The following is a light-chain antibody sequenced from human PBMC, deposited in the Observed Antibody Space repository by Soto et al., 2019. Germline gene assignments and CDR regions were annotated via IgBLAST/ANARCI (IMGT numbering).Light chain of an antibody. CDR3: QQYYNTPYT. CDR2: AAS. V-gene: IGKV1-39*01. J-gene: IGKJ2*01. CDR1: PNIRSY. Sequence: DIQMTQSPSSLSASVGDRVTITCRATPNIRSYLSWYQQQPGKAPKLLIFAASSLQSGVPSRFSGSESGTDFTLTISSLQPEDFATYYCQQYYNTPYTFGQGTKLEIK.